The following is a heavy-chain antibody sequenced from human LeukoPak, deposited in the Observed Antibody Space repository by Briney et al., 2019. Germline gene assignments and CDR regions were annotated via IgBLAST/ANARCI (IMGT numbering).Heavy chain of an antibody. D-gene: IGHD1-26*01. CDR3: TRLEWELPAHFDY. J-gene: IGHJ4*02. V-gene: IGHV3-21*01. CDR1: GFTFSSYS. CDR2: ISSSSSYI. Sequence: GGSLRLSCAASGFTFSSYSMNWVRQAPGKGLEWVSSISSSSSYIYYADSVKGRFTISRDNAKNSLYLQMNSLRAEDTAVYYCTRLEWELPAHFDYWGQGTLVTVFS.